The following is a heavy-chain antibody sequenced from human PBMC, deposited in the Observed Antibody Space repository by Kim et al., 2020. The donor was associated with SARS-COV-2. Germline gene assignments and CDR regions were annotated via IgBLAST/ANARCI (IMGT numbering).Heavy chain of an antibody. J-gene: IGHJ4*02. D-gene: IGHD4-17*01. Sequence: GESLKISCKGSGYSFTSYWIGWVRQMPGKGLEWMGIIYPGDSDTRYSPSFQGQVTISADKSISTAYLQWSSLKASDTAMYYCARRSLGRRWQEDYFDYWGQGTLVTVSS. V-gene: IGHV5-51*01. CDR1: GYSFTSYW. CDR3: ARRSLGRRWQEDYFDY. CDR2: IYPGDSDT.